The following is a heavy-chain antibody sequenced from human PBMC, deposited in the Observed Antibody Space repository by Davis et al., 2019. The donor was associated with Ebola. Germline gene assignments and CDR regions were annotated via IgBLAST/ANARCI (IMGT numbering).Heavy chain of an antibody. D-gene: IGHD3-3*01. J-gene: IGHJ5*02. Sequence: MPSETLSLTCTVSGGSISSSSYYWGWIRQPPGKGLEWIGSIYYSGSTYYNPSLKSRVTISVDTSKNQFSLKLSSVTAAETAVYYCARHLRFLEWGGWFDPWGQGTLVTVSS. V-gene: IGHV4-39*01. CDR1: GGSISSSSYY. CDR2: IYYSGST. CDR3: ARHLRFLEWGGWFDP.